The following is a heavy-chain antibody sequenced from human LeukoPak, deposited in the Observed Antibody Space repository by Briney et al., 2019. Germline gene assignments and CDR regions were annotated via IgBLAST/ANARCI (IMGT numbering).Heavy chain of an antibody. Sequence: GESLKISGKGSGYSFDSYWIVWVRQMPGKGLELMGLIYPGDSDNRYSRSFGGEVTSSADKSISTAYLPWSSLKASDTAIYFCARRPGYGGAEFDYWGQGTLVTVSP. V-gene: IGHV5-51*01. D-gene: IGHD3-16*01. CDR1: GYSFDSYW. J-gene: IGHJ4*02. CDR2: IYPGDSDN. CDR3: ARRPGYGGAEFDY.